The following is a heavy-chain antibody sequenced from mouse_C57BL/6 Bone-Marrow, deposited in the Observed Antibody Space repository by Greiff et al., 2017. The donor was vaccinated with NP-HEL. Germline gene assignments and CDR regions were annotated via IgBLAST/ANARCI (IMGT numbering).Heavy chain of an antibody. CDR1: GYAFSSYW. Sequence: VQLQQSGAELVKPGASVTISCKASGYAFSSYWMNWVKQRPGKGLEWIGQIYPGDGDTNYNGKFKGKATLTADKSSSTAYMQLSSLTSEDSAVYFCARRGIYYDYDYAMDYWGQGTSVTVSS. CDR2: IYPGDGDT. CDR3: ARRGIYYDYDYAMDY. D-gene: IGHD2-4*01. V-gene: IGHV1-80*01. J-gene: IGHJ4*01.